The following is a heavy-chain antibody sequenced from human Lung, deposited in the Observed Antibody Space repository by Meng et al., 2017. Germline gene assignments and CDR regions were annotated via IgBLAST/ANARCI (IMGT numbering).Heavy chain of an antibody. CDR2: INHSGST. V-gene: IGHV4-34*01. CDR1: GGSFSDYY. CDR3: ARGPTTMAHDFDY. D-gene: IGHD4-11*01. J-gene: IGHJ4*02. Sequence: QVPLQQWGAGLLKPSGTLSLTCVVSGGSFSDYYWSWIRQPPGKGLEWIGEINHSGSTNYNPSLESRATISVDTSQNNLSLKLSSVTAADSAVYYCARGPTTMAHDFDYWGQGTLVTGSS.